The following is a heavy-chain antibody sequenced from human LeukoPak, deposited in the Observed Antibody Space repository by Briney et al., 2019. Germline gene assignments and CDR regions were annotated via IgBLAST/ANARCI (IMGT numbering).Heavy chain of an antibody. CDR1: GYTFTGYY. V-gene: IGHV1-2*02. J-gene: IGHJ4*02. D-gene: IGHD4-23*01. CDR3: ARESSGGVGGIDY. CDR2: INPNSGGT. Sequence: ASVKVSCKASGYTFTGYYMHWVRQAPGQGLEWMGWINPNSGGTNYAQKFQGRVTMTRDTSISTAYMELSRLRSDDTAVYYCARESSGGVGGIDYWGQGTLVTVSS.